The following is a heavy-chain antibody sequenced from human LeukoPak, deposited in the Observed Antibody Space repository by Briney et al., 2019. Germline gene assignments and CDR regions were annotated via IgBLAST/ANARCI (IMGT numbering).Heavy chain of an antibody. V-gene: IGHV3-33*08. CDR2: IWYDGSNK. J-gene: IGHJ4*02. CDR3: ARDGVRDGYTFNY. CDR1: VFTVSSNY. D-gene: IGHD5-24*01. Sequence: GGSLRLSCAASVFTVSSNYMSWVRQAPGKGLEWVAVIWYDGSNKYYADSVKGRFTISRDNSKNTLYLQMNSLRAEDTAVYYCARDGVRDGYTFNYWGQGTLVTVSS.